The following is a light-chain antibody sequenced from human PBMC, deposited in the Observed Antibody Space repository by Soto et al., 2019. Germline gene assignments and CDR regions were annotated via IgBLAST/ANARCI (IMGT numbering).Light chain of an antibody. CDR1: NNDVGNYNY. CDR3: CSYTTSNTRQIV. V-gene: IGLV2-8*01. CDR2: EVT. Sequence: QSVLTQPPSASGSPGQSVTISCTGTNNDVGNYNYVSWYQQHPGKAPILMIYEVTKRPSGVSDRFSGSKSGNTASLTISGLQPEDEADYYCCSYTTSNTRQIVFGTGTKVTVL. J-gene: IGLJ1*01.